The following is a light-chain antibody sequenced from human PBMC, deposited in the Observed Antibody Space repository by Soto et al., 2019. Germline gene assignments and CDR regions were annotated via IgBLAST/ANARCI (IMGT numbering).Light chain of an antibody. CDR1: LSVSSN. CDR2: GAS. J-gene: IGKJ2*01. V-gene: IGKV3-15*01. CDR3: HQYNNWPPDA. Sequence: IVMTQSPATLSVSPGQRATLSCRASLSVSSNLAWYQHKPGQAPRLLIYGASTRATGVPARFSGSGSGTEFTLTITNLQSEDFAVYYCHQYNNWPPDAFGQGTK.